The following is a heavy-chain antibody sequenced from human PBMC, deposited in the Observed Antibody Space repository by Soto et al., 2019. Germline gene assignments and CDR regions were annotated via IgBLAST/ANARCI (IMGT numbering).Heavy chain of an antibody. CDR1: GFTFSSYA. V-gene: IGHV3-30-3*01. Sequence: GGSLRLSCAASGFTFSSYAMHWVRQAPGKGLEWVAVISYDGSNKYYADSVKGRFTISRDNSKNTLYLQMNSLRAEDTAVYYCARVPSSWYPAEYFQHWGQGTLVTVSS. CDR3: ARVPSSWYPAEYFQH. CDR2: ISYDGSNK. J-gene: IGHJ1*01. D-gene: IGHD6-13*01.